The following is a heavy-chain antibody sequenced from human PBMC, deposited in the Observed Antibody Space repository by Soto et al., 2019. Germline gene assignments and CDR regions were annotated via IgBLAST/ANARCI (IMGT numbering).Heavy chain of an antibody. J-gene: IGHJ3*02. CDR1: GGSISSSSYY. CDR3: ARHVEAASSSGGRAFDI. CDR2: IYYSGST. D-gene: IGHD6-6*01. Sequence: QLQLQESGPGLVKPSETLSLTCTVSGGSISSSSYYWGWIRQPPGKGLEWIGSIYYSGSTYYIPSLKSRVTISVDTSKKQFSLEQSSVTAADTAVYYCARHVEAASSSGGRAFDIWGQGTMVTVSS. V-gene: IGHV4-39*01.